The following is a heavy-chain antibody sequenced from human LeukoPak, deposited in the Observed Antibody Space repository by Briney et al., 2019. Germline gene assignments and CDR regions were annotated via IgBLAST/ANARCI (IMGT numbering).Heavy chain of an antibody. J-gene: IGHJ4*02. V-gene: IGHV3-30-3*01. CDR3: ARDFRDYRDYVAYFVS. Sequence: PGRSLRLSCAASGFTFSTYAMHWVRQAPGKGLEWVAVILYDGTNQYYADSVKGRFTISRDNSRNTLYLQMNSLKVEDTAVYYCARDFRDYRDYVAYFVSWGQGTLVTVSS. CDR2: ILYDGTNQ. D-gene: IGHD4-17*01. CDR1: GFTFSTYA.